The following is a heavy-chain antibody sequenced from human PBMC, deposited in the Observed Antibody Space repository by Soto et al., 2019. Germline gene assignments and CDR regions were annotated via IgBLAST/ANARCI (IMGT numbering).Heavy chain of an antibody. D-gene: IGHD4-17*01. J-gene: IGHJ4*02. CDR3: ARRNGDYPRTYYFDY. V-gene: IGHV4-59*01. CDR1: GDSISSDN. CDR2: VTSSGPT. Sequence: KTSETLSLTCSVSGDSISSDNWSWIRQSPGKGLEWIGHVTSSGPTYISPSLKGRVTISVDTSKNQFFLSLSSVTAADTAIYYCARRNGDYPRTYYFDYWGQGTLVTVSS.